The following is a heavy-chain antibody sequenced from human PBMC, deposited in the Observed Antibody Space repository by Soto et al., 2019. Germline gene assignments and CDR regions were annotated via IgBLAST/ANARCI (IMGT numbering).Heavy chain of an antibody. D-gene: IGHD4-17*01. Sequence: SETLSLTCTVSGGSISSYYWSWIRQPAGKGLEWIGEINHSGSTNYNPSLKSRVTISVDTSKNQFSLKLSSVTAADTAVYYCASRDPKVTSFDYWGQGTLVTVSS. J-gene: IGHJ4*02. V-gene: IGHV4-34*01. CDR1: GGSISSYY. CDR3: ASRDPKVTSFDY. CDR2: INHSGST.